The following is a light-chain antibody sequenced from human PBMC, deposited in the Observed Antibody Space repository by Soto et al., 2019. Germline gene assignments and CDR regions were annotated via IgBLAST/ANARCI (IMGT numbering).Light chain of an antibody. CDR2: EVS. Sequence: QSVLTQPASVSGSPGQSITISCTGASSDVGGYNYVSWYQQHPGKAPKLMIYEVSNRPSGVSNRFSGSKSGNTASLTISGLQAEDEADYYCSSWTGSSTVFGTGTKVTVL. J-gene: IGLJ1*01. CDR1: SSDVGGYNY. V-gene: IGLV2-14*01. CDR3: SSWTGSSTV.